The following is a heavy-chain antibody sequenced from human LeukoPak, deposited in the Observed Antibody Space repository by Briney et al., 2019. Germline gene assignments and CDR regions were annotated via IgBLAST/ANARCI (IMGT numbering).Heavy chain of an antibody. CDR1: GGTFSSYA. CDR2: ISSYNGNT. D-gene: IGHD3-22*01. J-gene: IGHJ4*02. Sequence: ASVKVSCKASGGTFSSYAISWVRQAPGQGLEWIGWISSYNGNTNYAQKLQDRVTMTTDTSTSTAYMELRSLRSDDTAVYYCARLYYYDSSGYYYVYFDYWGQGTLVTVSS. V-gene: IGHV1-18*01. CDR3: ARLYYYDSSGYYYVYFDY.